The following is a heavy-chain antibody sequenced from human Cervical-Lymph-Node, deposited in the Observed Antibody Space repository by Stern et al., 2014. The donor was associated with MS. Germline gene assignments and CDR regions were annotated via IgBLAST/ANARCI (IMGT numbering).Heavy chain of an antibody. J-gene: IGHJ4*02. D-gene: IGHD3-3*01. CDR2: ISGSGGST. CDR1: GFTFSSYA. V-gene: IGHV3-23*04. Sequence: EVQLVESGGGLVQPGGSLRLSCAASGFTFSSYAMSWVRQAPGKGLEWVSAISGSGGSTYYADSVKGRFTISRDNSKNTLYLQMNSLRAEDTDVYYCAKDPNRRFLEWLLQEVGFDYWGQGTLVTVSS. CDR3: AKDPNRRFLEWLLQEVGFDY.